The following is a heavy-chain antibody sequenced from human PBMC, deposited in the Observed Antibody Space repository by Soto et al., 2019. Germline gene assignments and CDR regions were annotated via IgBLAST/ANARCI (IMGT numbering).Heavy chain of an antibody. Sequence: SETLSLTCAVYGGSFSGYYWSWIRQPPGKGLEWIGEINHSGSTNYNPSLKSRVTISVDTSKNQFSLKLSSVTAADTAVYYCATPRGWPGCFDYWGQGTLVTVS. CDR2: INHSGST. CDR3: ATPRGWPGCFDY. D-gene: IGHD6-19*01. CDR1: GGSFSGYY. V-gene: IGHV4-34*01. J-gene: IGHJ4*02.